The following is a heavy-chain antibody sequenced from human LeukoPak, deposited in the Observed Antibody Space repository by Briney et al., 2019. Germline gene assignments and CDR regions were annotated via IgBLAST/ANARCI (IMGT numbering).Heavy chain of an antibody. Sequence: PGGSLRLSCAASGFTFSSYSMNWVRQAPGKGLEWVSYISSSSSTIYYADSVKGRFTISRDNAKNSLYLQMNSLRAEDTAVYYCARYGDDILTEGNWFDPWGQGTLVTVSS. CDR1: GFTFSSYS. CDR3: ARYGDDILTEGNWFDP. D-gene: IGHD3-9*01. V-gene: IGHV3-48*04. J-gene: IGHJ5*02. CDR2: ISSSSSTI.